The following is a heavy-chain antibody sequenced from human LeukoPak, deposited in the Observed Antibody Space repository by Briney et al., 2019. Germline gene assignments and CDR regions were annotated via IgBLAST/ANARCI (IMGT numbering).Heavy chain of an antibody. CDR2: ISGSGGST. V-gene: IGHV3-23*01. Sequence: ETLSLTCAVYGGSFSGYYWSWIRQPPGKGLEWVSAISGSGGSTYYADSVKGRFTISRDNSKNTLYLQMNSLRAEDTAVYYCAKRGGMKDTAMAAYYFDYWGQGTLVTVSS. D-gene: IGHD5-18*01. CDR3: AKRGGMKDTAMAAYYFDY. CDR1: GGSFSGYY. J-gene: IGHJ4*02.